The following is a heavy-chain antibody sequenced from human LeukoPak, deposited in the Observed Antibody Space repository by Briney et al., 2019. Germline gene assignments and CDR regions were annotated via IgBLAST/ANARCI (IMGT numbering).Heavy chain of an antibody. Sequence: ASVKVSCKASGYPFTGYYMHWVRQAPGQGLEWMGWINPNSGGTNYAQKFQGRVTMTRDTSISTAYMELSRLRSDDTAVYYCARGRDRLLVVVPEGGFDPWGQGTLVTVSS. D-gene: IGHD2-2*01. CDR2: INPNSGGT. V-gene: IGHV1-2*02. J-gene: IGHJ5*02. CDR3: ARGRDRLLVVVPEGGFDP. CDR1: GYPFTGYY.